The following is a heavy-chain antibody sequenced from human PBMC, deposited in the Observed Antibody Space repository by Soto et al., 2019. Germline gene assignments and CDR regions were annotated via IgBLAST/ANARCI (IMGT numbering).Heavy chain of an antibody. V-gene: IGHV4-59*01. Sequence: QVQLQESGPGLVKPSETLSLTCTVSGASISRYYWSWIRQSPGKGLEWIGYMYYSGNANYNPSLRSRITISVDTSKNQFSLNLNSVTAVDTAVYYCAREYPVHSAYFDYWGQGILVTVSS. CDR1: GASISRYY. D-gene: IGHD1-26*01. CDR2: MYYSGNA. CDR3: AREYPVHSAYFDY. J-gene: IGHJ4*02.